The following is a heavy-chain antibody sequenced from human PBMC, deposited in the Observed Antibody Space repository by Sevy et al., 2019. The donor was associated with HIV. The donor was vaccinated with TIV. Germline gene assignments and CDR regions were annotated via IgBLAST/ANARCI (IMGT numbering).Heavy chain of an antibody. Sequence: SETLSLTCTVSGGSVSSGSAYWSWIRQPPGKGLEWIAYIYYSGSTNYNPSLKSRVTISVDTSKNQFSLKLTSVTAADTAVYFCARSSSSMEGPYYFDYWGQGTLITVSS. CDR2: IYYSGST. V-gene: IGHV4-61*01. CDR3: ARSSSSMEGPYYFDY. CDR1: GGSVSSGSAY. J-gene: IGHJ4*02. D-gene: IGHD6-13*01.